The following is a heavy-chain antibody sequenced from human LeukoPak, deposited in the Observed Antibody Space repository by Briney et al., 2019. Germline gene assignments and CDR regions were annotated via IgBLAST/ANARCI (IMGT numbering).Heavy chain of an antibody. D-gene: IGHD6-19*01. J-gene: IGHJ4*02. Sequence: SETLSLTCTVSGGSISSGGHCWSWIRQPPGKGLEWIGYIYYSGSTNYNPSLKSRVTISVDTSKNQFSLKLSSVTAADTAVYYCARDWSSSGWYDYWGQGTLVTVSS. CDR2: IYYSGST. CDR1: GGSISSGGHC. CDR3: ARDWSSSGWYDY. V-gene: IGHV4-61*08.